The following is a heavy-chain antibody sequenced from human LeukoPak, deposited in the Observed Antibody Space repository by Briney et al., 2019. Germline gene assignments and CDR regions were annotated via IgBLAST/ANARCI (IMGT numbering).Heavy chain of an antibody. CDR3: ATNRRGIVGATTDNWFDP. J-gene: IGHJ5*02. D-gene: IGHD1-26*01. V-gene: IGHV1-69*13. CDR1: GGTFSSYA. Sequence: GASVKVSCKASGGTFSSYAISWVRQAPRQGLEWMGGIIPIFGTANYAQKFQGRVTITADESTSTAYMELSSLRSEDTAVYYCATNRRGIVGATTDNWFDPWGQGTLVTVSS. CDR2: IIPIFGTA.